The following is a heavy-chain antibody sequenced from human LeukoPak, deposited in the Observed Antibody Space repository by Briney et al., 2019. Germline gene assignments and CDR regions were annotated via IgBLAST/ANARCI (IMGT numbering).Heavy chain of an antibody. CDR2: IDAGNGDT. CDR3: ARDLAVAGSRDAFDI. V-gene: IGHV1-3*01. Sequence: ASVTVSCTASGYTLTSYAIHWVRQAPGQRLEWMGWIDAGNGDTKYSQKLQGRVTITRDTSASTVYMELRSLRSEDTALYYCARDLAVAGSRDAFDIWGQGTMVTVSS. J-gene: IGHJ3*02. CDR1: GYTLTSYA. D-gene: IGHD6-19*01.